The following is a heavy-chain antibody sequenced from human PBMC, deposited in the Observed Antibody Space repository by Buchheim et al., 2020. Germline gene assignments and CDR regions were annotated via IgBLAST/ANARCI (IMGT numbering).Heavy chain of an antibody. D-gene: IGHD6-13*01. J-gene: IGHJ5*02. Sequence: QVQLVQSGAEVKKPGASVKVSCKASGYTFTSYYMHWVRQAPGQGLEWMGIINPSGGSTSYAQKFQGRVTVTRDTSTSTVYMELSSLRSEDTAVYYCARALRIAAAGARLGWFDPWGQGT. CDR1: GYTFTSYY. CDR2: INPSGGST. CDR3: ARALRIAAAGARLGWFDP. V-gene: IGHV1-46*01.